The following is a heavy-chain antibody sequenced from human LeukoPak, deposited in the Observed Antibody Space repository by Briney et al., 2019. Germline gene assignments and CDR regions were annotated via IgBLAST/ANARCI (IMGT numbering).Heavy chain of an antibody. D-gene: IGHD4-17*01. Sequence: SWIRQPPGKGLEWIGYIYYSGSTYYNPSLKSRVTISVDTSKNQFSLKLSSVTAADTAVYYCARQVPEVTRIDYYFDYWGQGTLVTVSS. V-gene: IGHV4-30-4*01. J-gene: IGHJ4*02. CDR2: IYYSGST. CDR3: ARQVPEVTRIDYYFDY.